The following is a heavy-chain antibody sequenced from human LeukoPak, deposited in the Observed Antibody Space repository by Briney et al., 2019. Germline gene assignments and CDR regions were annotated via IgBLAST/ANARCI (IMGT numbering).Heavy chain of an antibody. D-gene: IGHD2-2*01. J-gene: IGHJ5*02. Sequence: ASVKVSCKASGYTFTGYYMHWVRQAPGQGLERMGWINPNSGGTNYAQKFQGRVTMTRDTSISTAYMELSRLRSDDTAVYYCARVRGSTRWFDPWGQGTLVTVSS. CDR1: GYTFTGYY. V-gene: IGHV1-2*02. CDR3: ARVRGSTRWFDP. CDR2: INPNSGGT.